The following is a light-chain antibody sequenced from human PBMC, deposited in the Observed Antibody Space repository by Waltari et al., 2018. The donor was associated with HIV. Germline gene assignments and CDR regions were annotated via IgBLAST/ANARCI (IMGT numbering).Light chain of an antibody. Sequence: QSALTQPPSASGSPGPSVTISCAGSPSDIGTYPSVSWYQQLPGQAPKLIIYEVKKRPSGVPDRFSGSKSGNTASLTVSGLQTGDEGDYYCASYAGSRPFVFGSGTKVTVV. J-gene: IGLJ1*01. CDR2: EVK. V-gene: IGLV2-8*01. CDR1: PSDIGTYPS. CDR3: ASYAGSRPFV.